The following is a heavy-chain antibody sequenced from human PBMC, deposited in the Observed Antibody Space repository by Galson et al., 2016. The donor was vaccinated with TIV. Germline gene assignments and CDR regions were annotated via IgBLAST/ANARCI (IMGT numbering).Heavy chain of an antibody. V-gene: IGHV1-24*01. Sequence: SVKVSCKVSGDSLSEIVIHWVRQAPGKGLEWMGGFDPEVQKTIYAQKMQGRVTMAADTSRNTAYMKLGSLRFEDTAVYYCATVAWFPGLSLDNWGQGTLVTVSS. J-gene: IGHJ4*02. CDR1: GDSLSEIV. D-gene: IGHD2/OR15-2a*01. CDR2: FDPEVQKT. CDR3: ATVAWFPGLSLDN.